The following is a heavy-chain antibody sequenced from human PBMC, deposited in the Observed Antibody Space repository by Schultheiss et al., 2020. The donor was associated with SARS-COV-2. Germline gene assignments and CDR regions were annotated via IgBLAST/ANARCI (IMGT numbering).Heavy chain of an antibody. D-gene: IGHD6-13*01. CDR1: GGSISSYY. CDR2: VFYRGGT. Sequence: SETLSLTCSVSGGSISSYYWSWIRQPPGKGLEWIGYVFYRGGTSYNPSLKSRVTISLDTSKNKFSLKLSSVTAADTAVYYCAGIYINSWYSIDYWGQGTLVTVSS. CDR3: AGIYINSWYSIDY. V-gene: IGHV4-59*01. J-gene: IGHJ4*02.